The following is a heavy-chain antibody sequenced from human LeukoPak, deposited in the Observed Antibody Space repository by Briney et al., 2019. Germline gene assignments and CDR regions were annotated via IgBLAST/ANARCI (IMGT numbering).Heavy chain of an antibody. CDR2: ISYDGSNK. V-gene: IGHV3-30-3*01. J-gene: IGHJ3*02. CDR1: GFTFSSYA. D-gene: IGHD2-21*01. Sequence: GGSLRLSCAASGFTFSSYAMHWVRQAPGKGLEWVAVISYDGSNKYYADSVKGRFTISRDNSKNTLYLQMNSLRAEDTALYYCAKDMGGVVVVQGGAFDIWGQGTMVTVSS. CDR3: AKDMGGVVVVQGGAFDI.